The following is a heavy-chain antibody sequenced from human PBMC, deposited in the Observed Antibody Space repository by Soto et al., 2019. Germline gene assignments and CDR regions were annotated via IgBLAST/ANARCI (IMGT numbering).Heavy chain of an antibody. D-gene: IGHD1-1*01. Sequence: EVQLLDSGGGLVQPGGSLRLSCAASGFTFHYYAMTWVRQAPGKGLEWVSAISGLAGETYYADSVKGRFAISRDNSKKTLYLQMDSLRAEDTAVYFCAKGNLERRYYAETAYDYWGQGTLVTVSS. CDR2: ISGLAGET. V-gene: IGHV3-23*01. CDR3: AKGNLERRYYAETAYDY. CDR1: GFTFHYYA. J-gene: IGHJ4*02.